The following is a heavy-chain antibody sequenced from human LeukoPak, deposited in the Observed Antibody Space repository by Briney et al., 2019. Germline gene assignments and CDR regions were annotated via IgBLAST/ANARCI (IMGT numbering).Heavy chain of an antibody. CDR1: GGSFSNYD. Sequence: SVKVSCKASGGSFSNYDITWVRQAPGQGLEWMGGIIPIFGTANYAQKFQGRVTITADESTSTAYMELSSLRSEDTAVYYCARVMNYYDSVAFDIWGQGTMVTVSS. J-gene: IGHJ3*02. CDR3: ARVMNYYDSVAFDI. D-gene: IGHD3-22*01. CDR2: IIPIFGTA. V-gene: IGHV1-69*13.